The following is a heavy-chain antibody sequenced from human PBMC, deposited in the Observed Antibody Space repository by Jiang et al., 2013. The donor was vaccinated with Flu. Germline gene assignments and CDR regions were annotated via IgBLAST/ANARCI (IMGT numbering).Heavy chain of an antibody. V-gene: IGHV4-59*01. CDR2: IYYSGST. D-gene: IGHD1-26*01. CDR3: ARDVGSSYYYYYGMDV. J-gene: IGHJ6*04. Sequence: SLTCTVSGGSISSYYWSWIRQPPGKGLEWIGYIYYSGSTNYNPSLKSRVTISVDTSKNQFSLKLSSVTAADTAVYYCARDVGSSYYYYYGMDVWGKGTTVTVSS. CDR1: GGSISSYY.